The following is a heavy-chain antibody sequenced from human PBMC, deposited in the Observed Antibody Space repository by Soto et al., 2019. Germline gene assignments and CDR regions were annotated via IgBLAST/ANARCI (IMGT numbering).Heavy chain of an antibody. V-gene: IGHV4-4*02. CDR2: IHHSGST. CDR3: ARSFGSYAIAQ. Sequence: QMHLQELGPGLVKPSETLSLTCAVSSDSINNKEWWSWVRQPPGKGLEWIGEIHHSGSTNNNPSLKSRVTMSVDKSQNQLSLKLSSVTAADTAVYYCARSFGSYAIAQWGQGTLVTVSS. J-gene: IGHJ1*01. D-gene: IGHD2-21*01. CDR1: SDSINNKEW.